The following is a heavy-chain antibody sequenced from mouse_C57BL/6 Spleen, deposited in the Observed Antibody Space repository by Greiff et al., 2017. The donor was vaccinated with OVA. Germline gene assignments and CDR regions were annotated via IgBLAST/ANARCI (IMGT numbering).Heavy chain of an antibody. CDR3: ARMVRYYFDY. D-gene: IGHD2-3*01. Sequence: QVQLQQPGAELVMPGASVTLSCKASGYTFTSYWMHWVKQRPGQGLEWIGEIDPSDSYTNYNQKFKGKSTLTVDKSSSTAYMQLSSLTSEDAAVYYCARMVRYYFDYWGQGTTLTVSS. CDR2: IDPSDSYT. J-gene: IGHJ2*01. V-gene: IGHV1-69*01. CDR1: GYTFTSYW.